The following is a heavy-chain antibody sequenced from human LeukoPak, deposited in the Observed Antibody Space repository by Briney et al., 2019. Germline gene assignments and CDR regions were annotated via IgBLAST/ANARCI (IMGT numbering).Heavy chain of an antibody. Sequence: GGSLRLSCAASGFTFSSYAMHWVRQAPGKGLEWVAVISYDGSNKYYADSVKGRFTISRDNSKNTLYLQMNSLRAEDTAVYYCARGETYYDFRSGYFVGHDWFDPWGQGTLVTVSS. V-gene: IGHV3-30*04. CDR3: ARGETYYDFRSGYFVGHDWFDP. CDR1: GFTFSSYA. J-gene: IGHJ5*02. D-gene: IGHD3-3*01. CDR2: ISYDGSNK.